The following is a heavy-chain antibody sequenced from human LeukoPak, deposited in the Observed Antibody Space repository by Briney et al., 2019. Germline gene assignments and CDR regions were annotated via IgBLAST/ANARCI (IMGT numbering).Heavy chain of an antibody. CDR2: IWYDGSNK. V-gene: IGHV3-33*01. J-gene: IGHJ4*02. CDR3: VRDNPRQQGFAY. Sequence: PGGSLRLSCAASGFAFSSYGMHWVRQAPGKGLEWVAVIWYDGSNKYYADSVKGRFTFSRDNSKNTLYLQMNSLRAEDTAVYYCVRDNPRQQGFAYWGQGTLVTVSS. CDR1: GFAFSSYG. D-gene: IGHD6-13*01.